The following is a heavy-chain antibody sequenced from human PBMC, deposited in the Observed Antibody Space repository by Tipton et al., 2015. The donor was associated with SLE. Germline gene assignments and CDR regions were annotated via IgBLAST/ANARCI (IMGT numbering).Heavy chain of an antibody. V-gene: IGHV4-39*01. CDR1: GGSISSSSYY. J-gene: IGHJ3*02. D-gene: IGHD1-26*01. CDR2: IYYSGST. Sequence: TLSLTCTVSGGSISSSSYYWGWIRQPPGKGLEWIGSIYYSGSTYYNPSLKSRVTISVDTSKNQFSLKLSSVTATDTAVNYCARSEGVGIDAFDIWGQGTMVTVSS. CDR3: ARSEGVGIDAFDI.